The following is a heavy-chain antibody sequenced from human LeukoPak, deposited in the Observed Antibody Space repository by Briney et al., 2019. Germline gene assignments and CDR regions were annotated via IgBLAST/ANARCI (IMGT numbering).Heavy chain of an antibody. CDR1: GFTVSSNY. D-gene: IGHD5-18*01. V-gene: IGHV3-53*01. CDR2: IYSGGST. CDR3: ARKNTAMAFDY. Sequence: GGSLRLSYAASGFTVSSNYMSWVRQAPGKGLEWVSVIYSGGSTYYADSVKGRFTISRDNSKNTLYLQMNSLRAEDTAVYYCARKNTAMAFDYWGQGTLVTVSS. J-gene: IGHJ4*02.